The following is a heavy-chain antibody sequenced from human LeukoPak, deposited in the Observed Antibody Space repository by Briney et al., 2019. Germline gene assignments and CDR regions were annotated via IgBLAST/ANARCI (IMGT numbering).Heavy chain of an antibody. V-gene: IGHV4-34*01. CDR3: AREDGSGSYYTSGAFDI. Sequence: SETLSLTCAVYGGSFSDYYWTWIRQPPGKGLEWIGEINHSGSSNYNPSLKSRVTISLDTSKNQFSLKQSSVTAADTAVYYCAREDGSGSYYTSGAFDIWGQGTMVTVSS. J-gene: IGHJ3*02. CDR1: GGSFSDYY. D-gene: IGHD3-10*01. CDR2: INHSGSS.